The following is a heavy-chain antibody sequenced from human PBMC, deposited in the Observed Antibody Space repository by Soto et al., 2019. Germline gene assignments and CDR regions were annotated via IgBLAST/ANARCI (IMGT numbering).Heavy chain of an antibody. J-gene: IGHJ1*01. CDR2: IYSGGNT. D-gene: IGHD1-26*01. V-gene: IGHV3-66*01. Sequence: EVQLVEAGGGLVQPGGSLRLSCAASGFTVSNNYMSWVRQSPGKGLECVSLIYSGGNTKYADSVKGRFIISRDSTTNTLFVQQNSLRAGDTARFYCSAFLPTVQAPIQHWGPCILVIGTS. CDR1: GFTVSNNY. CDR3: SAFLPTVQAPIQH.